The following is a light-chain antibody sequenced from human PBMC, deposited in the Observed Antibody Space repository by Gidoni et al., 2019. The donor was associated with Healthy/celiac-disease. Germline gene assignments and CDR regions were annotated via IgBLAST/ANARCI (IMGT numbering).Light chain of an antibody. CDR3: QQRSNWPLFT. CDR2: DAS. CDR1: QSVSSY. V-gene: IGKV3-11*01. Sequence: TLSLSPGERATLSCRASQSVSSYLAWYQQKPGQAPRLLIYDASNRATGIPARFSGSGSGTDFTLTISSLEPEDFAVYYCQQRSNWPLFTFGPXTKVDIK. J-gene: IGKJ3*01.